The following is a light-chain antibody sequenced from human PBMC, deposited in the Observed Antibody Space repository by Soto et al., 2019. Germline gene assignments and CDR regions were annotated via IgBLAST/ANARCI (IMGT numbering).Light chain of an antibody. CDR2: DAS. CDR1: QSVNIY. Sequence: EIVLKQSPATLSLSTGERATLSCRASQSVNIYLAWYQPKPAQAPRLLIYDASNRATGIPARFSGSGTGTDFSLTIRILEPEDFAVYYCQHRSNGTYTFGQGTTLEIK. CDR3: QHRSNGTYT. J-gene: IGKJ2*01. V-gene: IGKV3-11*01.